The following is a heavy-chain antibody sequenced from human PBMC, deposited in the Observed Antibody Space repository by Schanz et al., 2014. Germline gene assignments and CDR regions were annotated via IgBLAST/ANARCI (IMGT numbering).Heavy chain of an antibody. D-gene: IGHD6-13*01. Sequence: QVQLQQWGAGLLKPSETLSLTCAVYGGSLSGYFWSWIRQPPGKGLEWIGDIGHSGNTKDNPSLKSQVTMSVETAKNQFSLNLSSVTAADTAVYYCARGRQQLGSFDYWGQGTLVTVSS. CDR2: IGHSGNT. V-gene: IGHV4-34*01. CDR3: ARGRQQLGSFDY. J-gene: IGHJ4*02. CDR1: GGSLSGYF.